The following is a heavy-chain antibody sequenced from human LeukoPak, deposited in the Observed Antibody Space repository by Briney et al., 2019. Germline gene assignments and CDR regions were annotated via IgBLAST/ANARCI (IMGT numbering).Heavy chain of an antibody. D-gene: IGHD2-2*01. V-gene: IGHV3-20*04. CDR2: INWSGGST. J-gene: IGHJ4*02. CDR1: GFAFDERG. CDR3: ARAPITSPFYFDY. Sequence: GGFLRLSCTASGFAFDERGMSWVRQVPGKGLEWVSGINWSGGSTGYADPLRSRFTISRDNAKNSLYLQMDSLRAEDTALYYCARAPITSPFYFDYWGQGTLVTVSS.